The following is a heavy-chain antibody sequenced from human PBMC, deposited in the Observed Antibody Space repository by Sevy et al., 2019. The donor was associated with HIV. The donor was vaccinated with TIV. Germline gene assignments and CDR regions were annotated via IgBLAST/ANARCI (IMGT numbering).Heavy chain of an antibody. CDR1: GYSISSDDY. Sequence: SETLSLTRAVSGYSISSDDYWVWIRQPPGKGLEWIGNIYHSGNTYYNPSLKSRVTMSLDTSMNQFSLRLTSVTAADTAVYYCARTLRGNFETRATAFNIWGQGTMVTVSS. CDR2: IYHSGNT. D-gene: IGHD1-7*01. V-gene: IGHV4-38-2*01. CDR3: ARTLRGNFETRATAFNI. J-gene: IGHJ3*02.